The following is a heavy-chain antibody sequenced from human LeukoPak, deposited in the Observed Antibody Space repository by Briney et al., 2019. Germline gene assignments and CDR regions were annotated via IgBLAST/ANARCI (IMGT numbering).Heavy chain of an antibody. V-gene: IGHV1-69*13. CDR3: ARDFWPLNEYNSSWYSKY. CDR1: GGTFNSYA. J-gene: IGHJ4*01. D-gene: IGHD6-13*01. Sequence: SVKVSCKASGGTFNSYAISWVRQPPGQGLAWMGGIIPIFGTAHYAQKFQGRVTITADESTGTAYMELSRLRSEDTAVYYCARDFWPLNEYNSSWYSKYWGHGTLVTVSS. CDR2: IIPIFGTA.